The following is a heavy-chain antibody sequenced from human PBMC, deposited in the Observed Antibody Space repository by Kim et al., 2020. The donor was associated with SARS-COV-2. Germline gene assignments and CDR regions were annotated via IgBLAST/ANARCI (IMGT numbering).Heavy chain of an antibody. Sequence: GESLKISCKGSGYNFTNYWIGWVRQMPGKGLEWMGIILPADSETRYSPSFQGQVTISADKSITTAYLQWRSLKASDTAMYYCARQGETPGSPFDYWGQGTLVTVSS. V-gene: IGHV5-51*01. D-gene: IGHD3-10*01. CDR1: GYNFTNYW. CDR2: ILPADSET. J-gene: IGHJ4*02. CDR3: ARQGETPGSPFDY.